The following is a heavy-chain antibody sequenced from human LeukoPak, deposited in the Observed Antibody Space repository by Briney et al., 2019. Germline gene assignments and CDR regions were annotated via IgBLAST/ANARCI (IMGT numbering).Heavy chain of an antibody. Sequence: GESLKISCKGSGYSFTNFWIGWVRQMPGKGLEWMGIIYPGDSDTRDSPSFQGQITISADKSISTAYLQWRSLKASDTAMYYCVRHASPYDARGYWDIDFWGQGTLVTVSS. J-gene: IGHJ4*02. D-gene: IGHD2-21*02. V-gene: IGHV5-51*01. CDR2: IYPGDSDT. CDR3: VRHASPYDARGYWDIDF. CDR1: GYSFTNFW.